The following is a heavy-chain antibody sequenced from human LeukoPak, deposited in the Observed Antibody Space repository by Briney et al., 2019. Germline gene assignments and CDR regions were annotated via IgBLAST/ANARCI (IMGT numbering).Heavy chain of an antibody. CDR2: IRYDGSNK. Sequence: GGTLRLSCAASGLTFSSYGMNWVRQAPGKGLEWVAFIRYDGSNKYYADSVKGRFTISRDNSKNTLFLQMNSLRAEDTAVYYCAKDFSVYYHDSRVLDYWGQGTLVTVSP. J-gene: IGHJ4*02. D-gene: IGHD3-22*01. CDR1: GLTFSSYG. V-gene: IGHV3-30*02. CDR3: AKDFSVYYHDSRVLDY.